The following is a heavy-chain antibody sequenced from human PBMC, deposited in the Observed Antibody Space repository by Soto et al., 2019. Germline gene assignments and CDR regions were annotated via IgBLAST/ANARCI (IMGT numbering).Heavy chain of an antibody. CDR2: INPYSGTT. D-gene: IGHD5-18*01. V-gene: IGHV1-46*01. J-gene: IGHJ3*01. Sequence: ASVKVSCKASGYTFTSYYLHWVRQAPGQGLEWMGRINPYSGTTNYAQKFQGRVTMTTDTSTSTVYMELSSLRSEDTAMYYCARVRMDTTRRDAFDVWGQGTMVTVSS. CDR1: GYTFTSYY. CDR3: ARVRMDTTRRDAFDV.